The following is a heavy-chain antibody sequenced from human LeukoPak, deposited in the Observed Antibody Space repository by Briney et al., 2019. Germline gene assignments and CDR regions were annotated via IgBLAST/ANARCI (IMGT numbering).Heavy chain of an antibody. CDR2: IYSGGST. Sequence: GGSLRLSCAASGFTVSSNYMSWVRQAPGKGLEWVSVIYSGGSTYYADSVKGRFTISRDNSKNTLYLQMNSLRAEDTAVYYCAYYYDSSGYYRDYWGQGTLVTVSS. CDR3: AYYYDSSGYYRDY. CDR1: GFTVSSNY. D-gene: IGHD3-22*01. J-gene: IGHJ4*02. V-gene: IGHV3-53*01.